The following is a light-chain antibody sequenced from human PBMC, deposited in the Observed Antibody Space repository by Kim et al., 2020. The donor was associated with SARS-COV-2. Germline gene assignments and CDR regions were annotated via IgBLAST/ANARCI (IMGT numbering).Light chain of an antibody. CDR2: DAS. CDR3: QRRNHGWA. CDR1: QSVGTF. V-gene: IGKV3-11*01. Sequence: SLSPGERATLSCRASQSVGTFLAWYQHKPGRAPRLLIYDASNRATGIPARFSGSGSGTDFTLTISSLEPEDVAVYYCQRRNHGWAFGQGTKVDIK. J-gene: IGKJ1*01.